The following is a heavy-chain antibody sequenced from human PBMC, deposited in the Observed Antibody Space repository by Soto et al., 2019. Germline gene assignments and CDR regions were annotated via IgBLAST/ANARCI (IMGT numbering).Heavy chain of an antibody. CDR1: GFTFSSYG. CDR3: AKSAKSGGMGY. CDR2: ISYDGSNK. J-gene: IGHJ4*02. Sequence: QVQLVESGGGVVQPGRSLRLSCAASGFTFSSYGMHWVRQAPGKGLEWMAVISYDGSNKYYADSVKGRFTISRDNSKNTLYLQMNSLRAEDTAVYYCAKSAKSGGMGYWGQGTLVTVSS. V-gene: IGHV3-30*18.